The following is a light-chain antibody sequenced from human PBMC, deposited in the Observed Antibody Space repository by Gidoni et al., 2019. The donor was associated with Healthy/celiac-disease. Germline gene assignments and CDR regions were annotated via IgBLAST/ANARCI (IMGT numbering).Light chain of an antibody. CDR3: QQYGSSPQT. V-gene: IGKV3-20*01. J-gene: IGKJ1*01. CDR2: GAS. CDR1: QSVSSSY. Sequence: EIVFTQFPGTLSLSPGERATLSCRASQSVSSSYLAWYQQKPGQAPRLLIYGASSRATGIPDRFSGSGSRTDFTLTISRLEPEDFAVYYCQQYGSSPQTFGQGTKVEIK.